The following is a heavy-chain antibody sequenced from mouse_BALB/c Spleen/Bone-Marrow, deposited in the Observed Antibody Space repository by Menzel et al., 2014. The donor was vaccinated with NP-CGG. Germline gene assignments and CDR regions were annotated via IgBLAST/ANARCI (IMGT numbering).Heavy chain of an antibody. CDR3: ARRGTGTGSYYFDY. Sequence: DAQLQESGGDLVKPGGSLKLSCAASGFTFSNYGMSWVRQTPDKRLEWVATISSVGSYTYYPDSVKGRFTISRDNAKNTLFLQMSSLKSEDTAMYYCARRGTGTGSYYFDYWGQGTTLTVSS. D-gene: IGHD4-1*01. CDR1: GFTFSNYG. CDR2: ISSVGSYT. V-gene: IGHV5-6*01. J-gene: IGHJ2*01.